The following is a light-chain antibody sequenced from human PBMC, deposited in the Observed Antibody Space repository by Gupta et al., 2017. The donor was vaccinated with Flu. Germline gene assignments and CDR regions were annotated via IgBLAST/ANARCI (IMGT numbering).Light chain of an antibody. J-gene: IGLJ3*02. CDR1: SSSVGGDD. Sequence: SVTISCSGISSSVGGDDVYWYQQLPSTSPMLLIYVYIRSHSGAPARFSASKYGATAAFPNSGLQAGDEADYYCAAWDTSLSGWVFGGGTKLTVL. CDR3: AAWDTSLSGWV. CDR2: VYI. V-gene: IGLV1-47*01.